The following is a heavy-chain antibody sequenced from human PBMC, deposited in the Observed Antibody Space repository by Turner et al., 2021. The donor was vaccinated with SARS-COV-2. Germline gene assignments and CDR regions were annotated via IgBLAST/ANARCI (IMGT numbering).Heavy chain of an antibody. D-gene: IGHD2-21*02. J-gene: IGHJ4*02. CDR2: FDPEDAET. CDR3: ATGYAYCGGDCSIDY. CDR1: GYTLIELS. Sequence: VQLVQSGAEVKKPGATVKISCKVSGYTLIELSMHWVRQAPGKGLEWMGGFDPEDAETIYAQKFQGRVTMTEDTSTDTAYMELSSLRSEDTAVYYCATGYAYCGGDCSIDYWGQGTLVTVSS. V-gene: IGHV1-24*01.